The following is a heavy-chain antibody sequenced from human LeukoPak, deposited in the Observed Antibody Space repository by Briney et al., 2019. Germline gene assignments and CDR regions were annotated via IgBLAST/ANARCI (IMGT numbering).Heavy chain of an antibody. CDR1: GGTFSSYT. Sequence: SVKVSCKASGGTFSSYTISWVRQAPGQGLEWMGRIIPIFGIANYAQKFQGRVTITADKSTSTAYMELSGLRSEDTAVFYWGRGGRANDAFDIWGQGTMVTVSS. J-gene: IGHJ3*02. V-gene: IGHV1-69*02. CDR3: GRGGRANDAFDI. CDR2: IIPIFGIA.